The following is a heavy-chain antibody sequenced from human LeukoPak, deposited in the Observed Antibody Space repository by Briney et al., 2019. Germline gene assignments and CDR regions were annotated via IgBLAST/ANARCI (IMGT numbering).Heavy chain of an antibody. CDR2: IYTSGST. J-gene: IGHJ4*02. Sequence: PSETLSLTCTVSGGSISSGSYYWSWIRQPAGKGLEWIGRIYTSGSTSYNPSLKSRVTILVDTSKNQFSLNLSSVTAADTAVYYCARDICGYNYGCFDSWGQGTLVTVSS. V-gene: IGHV4-61*02. D-gene: IGHD5-18*01. CDR3: ARDICGYNYGCFDS. CDR1: GGSISSGSYY.